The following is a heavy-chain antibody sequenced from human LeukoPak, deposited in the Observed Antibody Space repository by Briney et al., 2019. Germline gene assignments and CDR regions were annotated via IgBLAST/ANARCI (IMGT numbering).Heavy chain of an antibody. CDR3: ARVNMYDFWSGYYTGMRKYIDY. V-gene: IGHV1-2*02. CDR2: INPNSGGT. D-gene: IGHD3-3*01. Sequence: ASVKVSCKASGYTFTGYYMHWVRQAPGQGLEWMGWINPNSGGTNYAQKFQGRVTMTRGTSISTAYMELSRLRSDDTAVYYCARVNMYDFWSGYYTGMRKYIDYWGQGTLVTVSS. J-gene: IGHJ4*02. CDR1: GYTFTGYY.